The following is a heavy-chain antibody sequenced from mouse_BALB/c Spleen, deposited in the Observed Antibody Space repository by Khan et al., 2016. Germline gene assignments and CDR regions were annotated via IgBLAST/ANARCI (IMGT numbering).Heavy chain of an antibody. J-gene: IGHJ4*01. V-gene: IGHV14-3*02. D-gene: IGHD1-1*01. Sequence: EVQLQESGAELVKPGASVKLSCTASGFNIKDTYMHWVKQRPEQGLEWIGRIDPANGNTKYDQKFQGKATITADTSSNTAYLQLSSLTSEDTAVYYCDYYGSSYAMDYWGQGTSVTVSS. CDR2: IDPANGNT. CDR1: GFNIKDTY. CDR3: DYYGSSYAMDY.